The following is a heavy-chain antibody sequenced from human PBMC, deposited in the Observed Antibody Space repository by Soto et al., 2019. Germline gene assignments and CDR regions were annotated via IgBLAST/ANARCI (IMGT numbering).Heavy chain of an antibody. J-gene: IGHJ6*02. CDR2: IDYSGNT. CDR1: GDSITNSDYY. V-gene: IGHV4-30-4*01. CDR3: ARAGPYYYVFDV. Sequence: QVQLQESGPGLVKPSQTLSLTCTVSGDSITNSDYYWNWIRQSPGKGLEWIASIDYSGNTYYNPSLKSRVVISADTSKNLFSLKLMSVTAADTALYFCARAGPYYYVFDVWGQGTTVTGSS.